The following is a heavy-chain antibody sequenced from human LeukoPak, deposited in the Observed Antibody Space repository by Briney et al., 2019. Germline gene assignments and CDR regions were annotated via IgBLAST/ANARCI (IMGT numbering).Heavy chain of an antibody. V-gene: IGHV3-7*01. CDR3: ARDSYSSSRNDY. CDR1: GFTFNNYW. Sequence: GGSLRLSCEASGFTFNNYWMSWVRQAPGKGLEWVANIRYDGSEKYYVDSVKGRFTISRDNAKNSLYLQMNSLTAEDTAVYYCARDSYSSSRNDYWGQGTLVTVSS. CDR2: IRYDGSEK. J-gene: IGHJ4*02. D-gene: IGHD6-13*01.